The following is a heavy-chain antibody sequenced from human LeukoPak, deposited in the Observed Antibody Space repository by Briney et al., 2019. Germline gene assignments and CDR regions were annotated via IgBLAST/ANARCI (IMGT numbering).Heavy chain of an antibody. D-gene: IGHD3-10*01. CDR3: ARWYYYGAFDI. Sequence: RSGGSLRLSCAASGFTVSSNYMSWVRQAPGKGLEWVSVIYSGGSTYYADSVKGRFTISRDNSKNTLYLQMNSLRAEDTAVYYCARWYYYGAFDIWGQGTMVTVSS. V-gene: IGHV3-53*01. CDR2: IYSGGST. CDR1: GFTVSSNY. J-gene: IGHJ3*02.